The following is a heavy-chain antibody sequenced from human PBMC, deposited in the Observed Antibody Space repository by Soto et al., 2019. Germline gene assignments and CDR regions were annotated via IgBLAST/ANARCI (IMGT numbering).Heavy chain of an antibody. J-gene: IGHJ3*02. Sequence: GGSLRLSCAASGFTFSSDAMSWVRQAPGKGLEWVSAISGSGGSTYYADSVKGRFTISRDNSKNTLYLQMKSVRAEDTAVYYSAKTYYYDSSGYAYDAFDIWGQGTMVTVSS. CDR2: ISGSGGST. D-gene: IGHD3-22*01. CDR1: GFTFSSDA. CDR3: AKTYYYDSSGYAYDAFDI. V-gene: IGHV3-23*01.